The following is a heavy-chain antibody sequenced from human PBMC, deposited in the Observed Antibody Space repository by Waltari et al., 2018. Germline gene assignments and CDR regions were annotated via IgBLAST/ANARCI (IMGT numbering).Heavy chain of an antibody. D-gene: IGHD5-12*01. Sequence: QVQLVQSGAEVKKPGSSVKVSCKASGGTFSSYTISWVRQAPGQGLEWMGRIIPSIGIANYAQKCQGIVTITADKSTSTDYMELSSLRSEDTAVYYCARGGYDRHHHYWGQGTLVTVSS. CDR2: IIPSIGIA. V-gene: IGHV1-69*02. CDR1: GGTFSSYT. CDR3: ARGGYDRHHHY. J-gene: IGHJ4*02.